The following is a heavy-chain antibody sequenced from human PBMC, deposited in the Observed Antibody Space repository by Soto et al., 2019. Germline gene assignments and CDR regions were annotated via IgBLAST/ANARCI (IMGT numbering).Heavy chain of an antibody. D-gene: IGHD4-17*01. CDR3: TTDYGWAFGI. J-gene: IGHJ3*02. CDR1: LFTLTNAR. V-gene: IGHV3-15*01. CDR2: IQSEIDGGTA. Sequence: EVQLVASGGGLVKPGESLRLSCSASLFTLTNARMTWVRQAPGKGLEWVGRIQSEIDGGTADYPAAVKGRFTISRDDSKTTLHLQLNSLKTEDTAVYYCTTDYGWAFGIWGQGTMVTVFS.